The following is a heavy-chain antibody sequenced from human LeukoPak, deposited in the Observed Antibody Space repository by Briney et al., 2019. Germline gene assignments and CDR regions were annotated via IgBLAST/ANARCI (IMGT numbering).Heavy chain of an antibody. V-gene: IGHV1-8*03. CDR2: MNPNSGNT. CDR3: ARSGYSYGYASDY. D-gene: IGHD5-18*01. Sequence: ASVKVSCKASGGTFSSYAISWVRQATGQGLEWMGWMNPNSGNTGYAQKFQGRVTITRNTSISTAYMELSSLRSEDTAVYYCARSGYSYGYASDYWGQGTLVTVSS. J-gene: IGHJ4*02. CDR1: GGTFSSYA.